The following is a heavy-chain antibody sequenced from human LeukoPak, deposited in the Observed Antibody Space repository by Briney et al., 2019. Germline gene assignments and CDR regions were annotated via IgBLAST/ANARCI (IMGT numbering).Heavy chain of an antibody. V-gene: IGHV4-4*07. J-gene: IGHJ2*01. D-gene: IGHD3-3*01. CDR3: ARAAYYDFWSGYIPGWYFDL. Sequence: SETLSLTCTVSGGSISSYYWSWIRQPAGKGLEWIGRIYTSGSTNYNPSLKSRVTMSVDTSKNQFSLKLSSVTAADTAVYYCARAAYYDFWSGYIPGWYFDLXXXGTLVTVSS. CDR1: GGSISSYY. CDR2: IYTSGST.